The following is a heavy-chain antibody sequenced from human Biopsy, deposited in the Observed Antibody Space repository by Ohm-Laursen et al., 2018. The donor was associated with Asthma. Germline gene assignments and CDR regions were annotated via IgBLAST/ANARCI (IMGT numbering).Heavy chain of an antibody. CDR3: AKVRSDWVITESFDY. CDR1: GFKFDEYT. V-gene: IGHV3-9*01. D-gene: IGHD3-22*01. J-gene: IGHJ4*02. Sequence: SLRLSCAASGFKFDEYTMHWVRQAPGKGLEWVSGISWNSATIGYADSVEGRFTISRDNVKNSVFLHMDSLRPEDTAFYYCAKVRSDWVITESFDYWGQGVLVTVSS. CDR2: ISWNSATI.